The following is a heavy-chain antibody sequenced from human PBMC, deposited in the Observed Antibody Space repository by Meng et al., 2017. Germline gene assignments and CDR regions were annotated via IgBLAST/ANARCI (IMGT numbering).Heavy chain of an antibody. Sequence: SVKVSCKASGGTFSSYAISWVRQAPGQGLEWMGGIIPIFGTANYAQKFQGRVTITEDKSTSTAYMELSSRRSADTAVYYCARWNTADRPWKSYFDYWGQGNLVT. CDR1: GGTFSSYA. J-gene: IGHJ4*01. D-gene: IGHD6-6*01. CDR2: IIPIFGTA. CDR3: ARWNTADRPWKSYFDY. V-gene: IGHV1-69*06.